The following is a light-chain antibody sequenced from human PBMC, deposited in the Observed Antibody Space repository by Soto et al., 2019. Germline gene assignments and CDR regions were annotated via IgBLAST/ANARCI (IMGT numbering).Light chain of an antibody. CDR1: QSVSSSY. CDR3: QQYGSSPRKT. Sequence: EIVLTQSPGTLSLSPGERATLSCRASQSVSSSYLAWYQQKPGQAPRLLIYGASSRATGIPDRFSGSGSGTDFTLTISRLEPEEFAVYYCQQYGSSPRKTFGQGTKLEIK. J-gene: IGKJ2*01. CDR2: GAS. V-gene: IGKV3-20*01.